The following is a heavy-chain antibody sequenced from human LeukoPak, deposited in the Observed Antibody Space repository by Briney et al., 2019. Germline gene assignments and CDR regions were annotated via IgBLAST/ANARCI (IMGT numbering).Heavy chain of an antibody. J-gene: IGHJ3*02. CDR1: GYTFTSYY. CDR2: INPSGGST. CDR3: ASLDIVVVPAVNDAFDI. Sequence: GASVKVSCKASGYTFTSYYMHWVRQAPGQGLEWMGIINPSGGSTNYAQKFQGRVTMTRDTSISTAYMELSRLRSDDTAVYHCASLDIVVVPAVNDAFDIWGQGTMVTVSS. D-gene: IGHD2-2*03. V-gene: IGHV1-46*01.